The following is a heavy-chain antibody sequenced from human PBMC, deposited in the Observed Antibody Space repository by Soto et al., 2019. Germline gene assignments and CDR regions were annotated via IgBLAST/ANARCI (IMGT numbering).Heavy chain of an antibody. Sequence: GGSLRLSCAASGFTFRSFTMNWVRQAPGKGLEWVSTISSNSAYIYYTDALRGCFTISRDNAKNSLHLQMNSLRAEDTAVYYCTRDASRDSSARGWFDPWGPGTLVTVS. CDR2: ISSNSAYI. J-gene: IGHJ5*02. V-gene: IGHV3-21*01. CDR3: TRDASRDSSARGWFDP. D-gene: IGHD6-13*01. CDR1: GFTFRSFT.